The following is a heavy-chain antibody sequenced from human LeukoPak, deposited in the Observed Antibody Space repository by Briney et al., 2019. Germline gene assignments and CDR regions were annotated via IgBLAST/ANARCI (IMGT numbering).Heavy chain of an antibody. J-gene: IGHJ4*02. CDR1: GFTFSSYW. CDR3: ARDPYYDFWSGSPYFDY. CDR2: IKQDGSEK. D-gene: IGHD3-3*01. Sequence: GGSLRLSCAASGFTFSSYWMSWVRQAPGKGLEWVANIKQDGSEKYYVDSVKGRFTISRDNAKNSLYLQMNSLRAEDTAVYYCARDPYYDFWSGSPYFDYWGQGTLVTVSS. V-gene: IGHV3-7*03.